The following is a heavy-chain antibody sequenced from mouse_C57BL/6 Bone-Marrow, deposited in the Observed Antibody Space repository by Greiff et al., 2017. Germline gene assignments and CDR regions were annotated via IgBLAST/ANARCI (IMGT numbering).Heavy chain of an antibody. CDR1: GFNIKNTY. Sequence: VQLQQSVAELVRPGASVKLSCTASGFNIKNTYMHWVKQRPEQGLEWIGRIDPANGNTKYAPKFQGKATITADTSSNTAYLQLSSLTSEDTAIYYCARDYYYGSSYVDYFDYWGQGTTLTVSS. D-gene: IGHD1-1*01. J-gene: IGHJ2*01. V-gene: IGHV14-3*01. CDR2: IDPANGNT. CDR3: ARDYYYGSSYVDYFDY.